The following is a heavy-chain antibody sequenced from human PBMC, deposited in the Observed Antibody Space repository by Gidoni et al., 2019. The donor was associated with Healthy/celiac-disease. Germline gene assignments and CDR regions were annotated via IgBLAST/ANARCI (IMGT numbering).Heavy chain of an antibody. V-gene: IGHV3-23*01. CDR3: AKEVELIGLFDY. D-gene: IGHD1-26*01. CDR2: ISGSGGRT. J-gene: IGHJ4*02. Sequence: EVQLLVSGGGVVQPGGSLGLSCAASGLTFSSYAMSWVRQAPGKGLEWVSAISGSGGRTYYADSLKGRFTMTRDNSKNTLYLQMNSLRAEDTAVYYCAKEVELIGLFDYWGQGTLVTVSS. CDR1: GLTFSSYA.